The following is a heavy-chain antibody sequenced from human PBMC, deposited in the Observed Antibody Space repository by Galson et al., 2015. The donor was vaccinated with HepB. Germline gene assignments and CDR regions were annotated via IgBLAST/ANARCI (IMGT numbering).Heavy chain of an antibody. CDR2: MNPNSGNT. D-gene: IGHD3-22*01. Sequence: SVKVSCKASGYTFTSYDINWVRQATGQGLEWMGWMNPNSGNTGYAQKFQGRVTMTRNTSISTAYMELSSLRSEDTAVYYCARALKFTYNYDSSGFDYWGQGTLVTVSS. V-gene: IGHV1-8*01. J-gene: IGHJ4*02. CDR1: GYTFTSYD. CDR3: ARALKFTYNYDSSGFDY.